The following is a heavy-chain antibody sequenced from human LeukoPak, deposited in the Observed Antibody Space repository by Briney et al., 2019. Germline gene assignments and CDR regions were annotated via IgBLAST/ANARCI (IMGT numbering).Heavy chain of an antibody. D-gene: IGHD3-22*01. CDR1: GGSISSSSYY. J-gene: IGHJ4*02. CDR3: ARYYSDTSGSYYDY. CDR2: IYYSGST. Sequence: SETLSLTCTVSGGSISSSSYYWGWIRQPPGKGLEWIGSIYYSGSTYYNPSLKSRVTMSVDTSKNQFSLKLSSVTAADTAVYYCARYYSDTSGSYYDYWGQGTLVAVSS. V-gene: IGHV4-39*07.